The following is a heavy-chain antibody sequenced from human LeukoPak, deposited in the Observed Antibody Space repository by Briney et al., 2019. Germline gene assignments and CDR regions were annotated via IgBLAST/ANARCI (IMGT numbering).Heavy chain of an antibody. CDR1: GFTFSSYA. V-gene: IGHV3-30*14. CDR2: ISYDGGNK. D-gene: IGHD1-26*01. Sequence: PGGSLRLSCAASGFTFSSYAMHWVRQAPGKGLEWVAVISYDGGNKYYADSVKGRFTISRDNSKNTLYLQMNSLRAEDTAVYYCARAGYYSHYFDYWGQGTLVTVSS. J-gene: IGHJ4*02. CDR3: ARAGYYSHYFDY.